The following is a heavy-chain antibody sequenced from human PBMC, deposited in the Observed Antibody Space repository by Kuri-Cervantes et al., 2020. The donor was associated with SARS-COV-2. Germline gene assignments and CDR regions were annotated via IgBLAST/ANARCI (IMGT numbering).Heavy chain of an antibody. J-gene: IGHJ3*02. CDR1: GYTLTELS. CDR3: ATARFDFWSGYSWGGAFDI. D-gene: IGHD3-3*01. V-gene: IGHV1-24*01. CDR2: FDPEVGET. Sequence: ASVKVSCKVSGYTLTELSMHWVRQAPGKGLEWMGGFDPEVGETIYAQKFQGRVTMAEDTSTDTAYMELSSLRSEDTAVYYCATARFDFWSGYSWGGAFDIWGQGTMVTVSS.